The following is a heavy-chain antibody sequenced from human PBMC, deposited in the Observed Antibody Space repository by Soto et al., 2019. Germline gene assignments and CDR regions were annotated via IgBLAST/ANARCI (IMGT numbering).Heavy chain of an antibody. CDR1: AGSISSYY. Sequence: SETLSLTCTVSAGSISSYYWSWIRQPPGKGLEWIGYIYYSGSTNYNPSLKSRVTISVDTSKNQFSLKLSSVTAADTAVYYCARSADYGDYQGRRLVVDYGMDVWGQGTTVTVSS. CDR3: ARSADYGDYQGRRLVVDYGMDV. V-gene: IGHV4-59*01. J-gene: IGHJ6*02. D-gene: IGHD4-17*01. CDR2: IYYSGST.